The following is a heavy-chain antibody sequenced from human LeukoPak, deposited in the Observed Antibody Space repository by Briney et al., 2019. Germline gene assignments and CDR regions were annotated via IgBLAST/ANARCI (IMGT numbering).Heavy chain of an antibody. J-gene: IGHJ4*02. D-gene: IGHD3-22*01. V-gene: IGHV3-21*01. CDR1: GFSFSSYS. CDR3: AREAPYDSGNTFDS. Sequence: GGSLRLSCAASGFSFSSYSINWVRQAPGKGLEWVSSISSSSSYIYYADSVKGRFTISRDNAKNSLYLQMNSLRAEDTAVYYCAREAPYDSGNTFDSWGQGSLVTVSS. CDR2: ISSSSSYI.